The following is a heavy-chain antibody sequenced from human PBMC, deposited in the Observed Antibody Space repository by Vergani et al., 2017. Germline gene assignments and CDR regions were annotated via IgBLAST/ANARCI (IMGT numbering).Heavy chain of an antibody. V-gene: IGHV4-30-4*01. D-gene: IGHD3-10*01. CDR2: THYSGST. CDR3: ARFITMVRGDYFDY. CDR1: GGSISSGDYY. J-gene: IGHJ4*02. Sequence: QVQLQESGPGLVKPSQTLSLTCTVPGGSISSGDYYWSWIRQPPGKGLEWIGYTHYSGSTYYNPSLKSRVTISVDTSKNQFSLKLSSVTAADTAVYYCARFITMVRGDYFDYWGQGTLVTVSS.